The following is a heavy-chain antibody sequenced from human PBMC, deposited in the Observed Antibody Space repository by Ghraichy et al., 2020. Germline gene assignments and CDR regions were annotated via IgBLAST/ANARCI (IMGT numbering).Heavy chain of an antibody. D-gene: IGHD5-24*01. CDR3: ARDGDGNPYAGFDY. V-gene: IGHV4-59*01. J-gene: IGHJ4*02. CDR2: IYNSGST. Sequence: SKTLSLTCTVSGAPFSRFYWSWIRQPPGKGLEWIGYIYNSGSTNYDPSLKSRLTISVDTSKNQFSLKLSSATAADTAVYYCARDGDGNPYAGFDYWGQGALVTVSS. CDR1: GAPFSRFY.